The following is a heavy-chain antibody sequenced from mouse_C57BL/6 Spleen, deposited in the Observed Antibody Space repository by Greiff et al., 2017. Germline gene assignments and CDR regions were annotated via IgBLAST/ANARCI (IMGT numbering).Heavy chain of an antibody. CDR2: IYPGSGST. D-gene: IGHD4-1*01. J-gene: IGHJ2*01. CDR3: ARLLTGTDY. Sequence: QVHVKQPGAELVKPGASVKMSCKASGYTFTSYWITWVKQRPGQGLEWIGDIYPGSGSTNYNEKFKSKATLTVDTSSSTAYMQLSSLTSEDSAVYYCARLLTGTDYWGQGTTLTVSS. CDR1: GYTFTSYW. V-gene: IGHV1-55*01.